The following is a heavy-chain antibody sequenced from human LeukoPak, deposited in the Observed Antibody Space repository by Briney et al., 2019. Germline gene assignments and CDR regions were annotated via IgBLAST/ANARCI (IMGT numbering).Heavy chain of an antibody. CDR1: GFTFSSYA. V-gene: IGHV3-23*01. CDR3: AKDRDNYFSGGSCYHGAFDI. D-gene: IGHD2-15*01. Sequence: GGSLRLSRAASGFTFSSYAMSWVRQAPGKGLEWVSAISGSGGSTYYADSVKGRFTISRDNSKNTLYLQMNSLRAEDTAVYYCAKDRDNYFSGGSCYHGAFDIWGQGTMVTVSS. J-gene: IGHJ3*02. CDR2: ISGSGGST.